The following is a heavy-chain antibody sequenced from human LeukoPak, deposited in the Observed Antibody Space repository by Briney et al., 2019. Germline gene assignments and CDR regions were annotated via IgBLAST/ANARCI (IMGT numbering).Heavy chain of an antibody. CDR3: ARERGRGRDSPWFDY. J-gene: IGHJ4*02. V-gene: IGHV3-53*01. CDR2: IYSDGST. CDR1: GFIVSGDF. Sequence: GGSLRLSCAASGFIVSGDFMSWVRQAPGKGLEWVSVIYSDGSTYYADSVKGRFTISRDNSKNTLDLQMTGLRAEDAAVYYCARERGRGRDSPWFDYWGQGTLVTVSS. D-gene: IGHD1-26*01.